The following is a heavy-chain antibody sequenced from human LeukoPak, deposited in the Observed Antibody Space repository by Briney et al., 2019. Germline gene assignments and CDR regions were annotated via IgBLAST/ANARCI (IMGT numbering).Heavy chain of an antibody. Sequence: GGSLRLSCAASGFTFSSHWMSWVRQAPGKGLEWVANIKKDGSEKYYVDAVKGRFTISRDNSKNTLYLQMNSLRAEDTAVYYCARENRERITIFGVVIHYYYMDVWGKGTTVTVSS. J-gene: IGHJ6*03. CDR2: IKKDGSEK. CDR1: GFTFSSHW. D-gene: IGHD3-3*01. CDR3: ARENRERITIFGVVIHYYYMDV. V-gene: IGHV3-7*01.